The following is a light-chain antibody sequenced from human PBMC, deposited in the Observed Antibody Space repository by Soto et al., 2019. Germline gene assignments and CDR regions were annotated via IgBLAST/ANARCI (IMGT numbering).Light chain of an antibody. CDR3: AAWDDSLSVL. J-gene: IGLJ2*01. Sequence: QSVRTQPPSASGTPGQRVTISCSGSSSNIGSNYVYWYQQLPGTAPKLLIYTNNQRPSGVPDRFSGSKSGTSASLAISGLRSEDEADYYCAAWDDSLSVLFGGGTQLTVL. V-gene: IGLV1-47*01. CDR1: SSNIGSNY. CDR2: TNN.